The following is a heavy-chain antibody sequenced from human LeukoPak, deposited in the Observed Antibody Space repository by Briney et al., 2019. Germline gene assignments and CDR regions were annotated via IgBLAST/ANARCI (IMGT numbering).Heavy chain of an antibody. D-gene: IGHD1-26*01. CDR1: GFTVSSNY. V-gene: IGHV3-23*01. Sequence: GGSLRLSCAASGFTVSSNYMGWVRQAPGKGLEWVSAISGSGGSTYYADSVKGRFTISRDNSKNTLYLQMNSLRAEDTAVYYCAKDQYSGTLDYWGQGTLVTVSS. CDR2: ISGSGGST. CDR3: AKDQYSGTLDY. J-gene: IGHJ4*02.